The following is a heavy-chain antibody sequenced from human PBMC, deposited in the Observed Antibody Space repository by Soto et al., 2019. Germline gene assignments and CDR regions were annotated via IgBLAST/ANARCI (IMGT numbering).Heavy chain of an antibody. CDR3: AHIVVAGLGYYFDY. Sequence: QITLKESGPTLVKPTQTLTLTCTFSGFSLSSTRMAVGWIRQPPGKALECLALIYWDDVKRASTFLKSRLTITKDTSKNQVVLTMSNMDPVDTARYYCAHIVVAGLGYYFDYWGQVTLVTVSS. J-gene: IGHJ4*02. D-gene: IGHD6-19*01. CDR2: IYWDDVK. CDR1: GFSLSSTRMA. V-gene: IGHV2-5*02.